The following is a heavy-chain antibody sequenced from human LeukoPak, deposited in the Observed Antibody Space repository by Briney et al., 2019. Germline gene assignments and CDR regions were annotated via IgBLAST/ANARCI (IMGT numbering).Heavy chain of an antibody. CDR2: INHSGST. V-gene: IGHV4-34*01. Sequence: SETLSLTCAVYGGSFSGYYWSWIRQPPGKGLEWIGEINHSGSTNYNPSLKSRVTISVDTSKNQFSLKLSSVTAADTAVCYCARGAALFRGVRFDYWGQGTLVTVSS. D-gene: IGHD3-16*01. J-gene: IGHJ4*02. CDR1: GGSFSGYY. CDR3: ARGAALFRGVRFDY.